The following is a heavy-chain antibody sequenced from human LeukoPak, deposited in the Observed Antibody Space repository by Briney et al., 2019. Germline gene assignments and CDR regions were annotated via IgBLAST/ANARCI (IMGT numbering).Heavy chain of an antibody. CDR1: SGSFSGYY. CDR3: ATRKLGNDY. Sequence: SETLSLTCAVYSGSFSGYYWSWIRQSPGKGLEWIGEINHSGSTNYNPSLKSRVTISVDTARNQFSLNLSSITVAAPATYDYATRKLGNDYWGQGTLVTVSS. CDR2: INHSGST. D-gene: IGHD7-27*01. J-gene: IGHJ4*02. V-gene: IGHV4-34*01.